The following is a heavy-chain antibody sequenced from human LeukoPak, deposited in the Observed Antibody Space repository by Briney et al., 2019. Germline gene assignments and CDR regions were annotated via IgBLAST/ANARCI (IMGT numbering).Heavy chain of an antibody. V-gene: IGHV4-39*01. CDR2: IYYSGST. CDR1: GGSISSTSYY. J-gene: IGHJ3*01. CDR3: AKAGVRYFDSSGLYAFDF. D-gene: IGHD3-22*01. Sequence: SETLSLTRAVSGGSISSTSYYWAWIRQPPGKGLEWIGTIYYSGSTYHNPSLKSRVTLSVDTSRNQFSLRLGSVDAADTAVYYCAKAGVRYFDSSGLYAFDFWGQGTTVTVSS.